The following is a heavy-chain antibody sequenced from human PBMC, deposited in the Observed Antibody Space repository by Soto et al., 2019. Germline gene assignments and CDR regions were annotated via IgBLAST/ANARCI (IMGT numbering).Heavy chain of an antibody. CDR1: GFIFSNYA. D-gene: IGHD2-15*01. CDR3: AKDTGRGGGSVFDY. Sequence: EVQLLESGGGLVQPGGSLRLSCAPSGFIFSNYAMGWVSQARGKGLEWVSAISGSGADTYYTESVKGRFTISRDNFKNTLYLQMNSLRAEDTAVYYCAKDTGRGGGSVFDYWGQGTLVTVSS. V-gene: IGHV3-23*01. CDR2: ISGSGADT. J-gene: IGHJ4*02.